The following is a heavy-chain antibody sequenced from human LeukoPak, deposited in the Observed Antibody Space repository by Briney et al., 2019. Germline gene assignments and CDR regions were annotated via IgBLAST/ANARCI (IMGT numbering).Heavy chain of an antibody. Sequence: KPSETLSLTCTVSGGSISNYYWSWIRQPPGKGLEWIGYIYYSGSTNYNPSPKSRVTISVDTSRNQFSLRLSSVTAADTAVYYCARDVQRWLDLQYYYHGMDVWGQGTTVTVS. D-gene: IGHD6-19*01. V-gene: IGHV4-59*01. CDR3: ARDVQRWLDLQYYYHGMDV. J-gene: IGHJ6*02. CDR1: GGSISNYY. CDR2: IYYSGST.